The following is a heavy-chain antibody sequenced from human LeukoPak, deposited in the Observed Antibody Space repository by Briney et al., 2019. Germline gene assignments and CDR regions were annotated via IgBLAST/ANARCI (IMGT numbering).Heavy chain of an antibody. CDR2: ISGSGGST. V-gene: IGHV3-23*01. J-gene: IGHJ4*02. D-gene: IGHD6-19*01. CDR1: GFTFSSYA. Sequence: GGSLRLSCAASGFTFSSYAMSWVRQAPGKGLEWVSAISGSGGSTYYADSVKGRFTISRDNSKNTLYLQMNSLRAEDTAVYYCAKDPAVDKQWLPPLDYWGQGTLVTVSS. CDR3: AKDPAVDKQWLPPLDY.